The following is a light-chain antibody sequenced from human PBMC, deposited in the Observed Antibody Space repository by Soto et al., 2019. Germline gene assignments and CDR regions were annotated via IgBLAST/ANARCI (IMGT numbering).Light chain of an antibody. Sequence: QSALTQPASVSGSPGQPITISCTGTSSDVGGYYYVSWYQQFPDKAPKLMIYEVSNRPSGVSHRFSGSKSGNTASLTISGLQAEDEADYYCSSYTDTNTHVFGTGTKLTVL. J-gene: IGLJ1*01. CDR1: SSDVGGYYY. CDR3: SSYTDTNTHV. V-gene: IGLV2-14*01. CDR2: EVS.